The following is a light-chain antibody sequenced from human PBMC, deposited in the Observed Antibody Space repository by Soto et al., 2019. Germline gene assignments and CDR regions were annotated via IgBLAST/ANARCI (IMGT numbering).Light chain of an antibody. CDR1: QSISSW. V-gene: IGKV1-5*01. Sequence: DIQMTQSPSTLSAPVGDRVTITCRASQSISSWLAWYQQKPGKAPKLLIYDASSLESGVPSRFSGSGSGTEFTLTISSLQPDDFATYYCQQYNSCSRTFGQGTKVDIK. J-gene: IGKJ1*01. CDR2: DAS. CDR3: QQYNSCSRT.